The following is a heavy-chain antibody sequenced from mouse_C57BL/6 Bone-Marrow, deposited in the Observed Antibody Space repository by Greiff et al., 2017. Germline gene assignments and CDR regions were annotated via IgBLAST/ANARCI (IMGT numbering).Heavy chain of an antibody. V-gene: IGHV1-69*01. Sequence: QVQLQQPGAELVMPGASVKLSCKASGYTFTSYWMHWVKQRPGQGLEWIGEIDPSDSYTNYNQKFKGKSTLTVDKSSSTAYMQLSSLTSEDSAVYYCARKKLRHYWYFDVWGTGTTVTVSS. J-gene: IGHJ1*03. CDR2: IDPSDSYT. CDR1: GYTFTSYW. D-gene: IGHD1-3*01. CDR3: ARKKLRHYWYFDV.